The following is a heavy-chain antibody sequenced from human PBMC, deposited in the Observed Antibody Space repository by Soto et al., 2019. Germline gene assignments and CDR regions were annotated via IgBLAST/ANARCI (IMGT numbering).Heavy chain of an antibody. Sequence: SVKVSCKASGGTFSSYAISWVRQAPGQGLEWMGGIIPIFGTANYAQKFQGRVTITADESTSTAYMELSSLRSEDTAVYYCARGYYYDSSGYPGAFDIWGQGTMVTVSS. CDR1: GGTFSSYA. CDR3: ARGYYYDSSGYPGAFDI. CDR2: IIPIFGTA. J-gene: IGHJ3*02. D-gene: IGHD3-22*01. V-gene: IGHV1-69*13.